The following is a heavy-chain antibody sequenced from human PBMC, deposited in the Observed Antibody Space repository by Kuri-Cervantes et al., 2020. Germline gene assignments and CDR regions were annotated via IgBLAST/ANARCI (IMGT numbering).Heavy chain of an antibody. V-gene: IGHV4-39*07. CDR3: ARDISSGWYGWFDP. J-gene: IGHJ5*02. Sequence: ESLKISCTVSGGSISSSSYYWGWIRQPSGKGLEWIGSIYYSGSTYYNPSLKSRVTISVDTSKNQFSLKLSSVTAADTAVYYCARDISSGWYGWFDPWGQGTLVTVSS. D-gene: IGHD6-19*01. CDR2: IYYSGST. CDR1: GGSISSSSYY.